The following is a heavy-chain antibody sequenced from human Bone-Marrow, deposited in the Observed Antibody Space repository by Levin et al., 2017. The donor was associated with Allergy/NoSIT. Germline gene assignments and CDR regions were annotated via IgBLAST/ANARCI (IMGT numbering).Heavy chain of an antibody. V-gene: IGHV2-5*02. CDR2: IYWDDDK. CDR1: GFLLSTTGVG. CDR3: AAQLSSYNHY. J-gene: IGHJ4*02. Sequence: SGPTLVKPTQTLTLTCTFSGFLLSTTGVGVGWIRQPPGEALEWLTLIYWDDDKRYSPSLTSRPTITKDASKNQVVLTMTNMKPVDTATYYCAAQLSSYNHYWGQGTLVTVSS. D-gene: IGHD6-13*01.